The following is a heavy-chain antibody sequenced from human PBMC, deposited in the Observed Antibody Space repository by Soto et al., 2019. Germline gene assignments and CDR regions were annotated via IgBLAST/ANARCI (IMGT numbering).Heavy chain of an antibody. CDR3: AREARDSHAC. J-gene: IGHJ4*02. V-gene: IGHV1-2*02. CDR2: INPNSGGT. Sequence: ASVTVSCKASGYTFTGYYMHWVRQAPGQGLEWMGWINPNSGGTNYAQKFQGRVAITRDTSISTAYMELSRLRSEDTAVDDCAREARDSHACWGQGALVT. CDR1: GYTFTGYY. D-gene: IGHD3-16*01.